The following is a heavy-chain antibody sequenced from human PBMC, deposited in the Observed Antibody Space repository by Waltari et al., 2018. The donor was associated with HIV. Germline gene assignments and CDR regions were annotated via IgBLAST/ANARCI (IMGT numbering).Heavy chain of an antibody. J-gene: IGHJ6*02. D-gene: IGHD2-8*01. CDR2: IHYSGSA. CDR1: GGSIGSYY. Sequence: QVQLQESGPGLVRPSETLSLTCTVSGGSIGSYYWSWIRQPPGKELEWIGYIHYSGSANYTPSLKGRVTVSVDTSKHQFSLKLSSVTAADTAVYYCATLMVYAPRSHYYGMDVWGQGTTVIVSS. CDR3: ATLMVYAPRSHYYGMDV. V-gene: IGHV4-59*01.